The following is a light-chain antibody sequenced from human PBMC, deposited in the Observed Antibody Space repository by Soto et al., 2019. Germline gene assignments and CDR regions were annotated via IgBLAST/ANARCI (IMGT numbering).Light chain of an antibody. CDR1: QGISSY. CDR2: AAS. V-gene: IGKV1-9*01. J-gene: IGKJ5*01. Sequence: DIQLTQSPSFLSASVGDRVTIPCRASQGISSYLAWYQQKPGKAPKLLIYAASTLQSGVRSRFSGSGSGTEFTLTISSLQPEDFATYYCQQLNRYPVTFGQGTRLEIK. CDR3: QQLNRYPVT.